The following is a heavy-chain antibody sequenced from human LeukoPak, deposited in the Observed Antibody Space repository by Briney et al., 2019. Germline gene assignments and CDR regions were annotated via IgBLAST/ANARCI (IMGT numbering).Heavy chain of an antibody. D-gene: IGHD5-24*01. CDR2: IHYSGST. V-gene: IGHV4-38-2*02. CDR1: GYSITSGYY. Sequence: SETPSLTCTVSGYSITSGYYWGWIRQPPGKGLEWIGSIHYSGSTSYNPSLKSRITISVNTSKNQFSLKLSSVTAADTAVYYCAREQDGSHFDYWGQGTLVTVSS. J-gene: IGHJ4*02. CDR3: AREQDGSHFDY.